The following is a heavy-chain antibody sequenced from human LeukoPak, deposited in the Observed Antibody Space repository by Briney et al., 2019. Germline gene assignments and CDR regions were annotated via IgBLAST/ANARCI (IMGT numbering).Heavy chain of an antibody. CDR3: ARWGRAYYYDSSGYYHHAFDI. V-gene: IGHV5-51*01. CDR2: IYPGDSDT. J-gene: IGHJ3*02. D-gene: IGHD3-22*01. Sequence: GESLKISCKGSGYSFTSYWIGWVRQMPGKGLEWMGIIYPGDSDTRYSPSFQGQVTISADKSISTAYLQWSSLKASDTAMYYCARWGRAYYYDSSGYYHHAFDIWGQGTMVTVSS. CDR1: GYSFTSYW.